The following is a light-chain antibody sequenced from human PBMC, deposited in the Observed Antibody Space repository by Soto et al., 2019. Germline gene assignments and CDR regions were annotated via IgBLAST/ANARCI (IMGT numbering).Light chain of an antibody. Sequence: EVVMTQSPDTLSVSPGERATLSCRASQSVSNNYLAWYQQKPGQAPRLLIYGASNRATGIPDRFSGSGSGTDFTLTISRLEPEDFAVYYCQQYGIVFGPGTKVDIK. CDR3: QQYGIV. CDR2: GAS. CDR1: QSVSNNY. J-gene: IGKJ3*01. V-gene: IGKV3-20*01.